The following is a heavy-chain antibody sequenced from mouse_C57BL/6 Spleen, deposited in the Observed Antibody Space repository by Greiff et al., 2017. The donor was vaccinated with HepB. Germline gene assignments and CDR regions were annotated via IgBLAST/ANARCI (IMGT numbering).Heavy chain of an antibody. D-gene: IGHD1-1*01. CDR2: IYPGSGST. CDR3: ARSLFITTVVAKGYFDV. V-gene: IGHV1-55*01. J-gene: IGHJ1*03. Sequence: QVQLQQSGAELVKPGASVKMSCKASGYTFTSYWITWVKQRPGQGLEWIGDIYPGSGSTNYNEKFKSKATLTVDTSSSTAYMQLSSLTSEDSAVYYCARSLFITTVVAKGYFDVWGTGTTVTVSS. CDR1: GYTFTSYW.